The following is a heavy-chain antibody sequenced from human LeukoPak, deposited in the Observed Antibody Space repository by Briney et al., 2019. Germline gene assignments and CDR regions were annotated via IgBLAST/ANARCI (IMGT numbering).Heavy chain of an antibody. D-gene: IGHD4-11*01. Sequence: PGGSLRLSCAASGFTVSSNYMSWVRQAPGKGLEWVSIIYSGGSTFYADSVKGRFTISRDNAKNSLYLQMNSLRAEDTAVYYCARLTTSFDYWGQGTLVTVSS. CDR1: GFTVSSNY. CDR2: IYSGGST. V-gene: IGHV3-53*01. CDR3: ARLTTSFDY. J-gene: IGHJ4*02.